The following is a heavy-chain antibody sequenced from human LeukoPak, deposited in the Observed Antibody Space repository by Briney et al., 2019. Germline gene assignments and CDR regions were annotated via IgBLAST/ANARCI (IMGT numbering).Heavy chain of an antibody. CDR3: AKDRAYDGSG. CDR1: GFMFSNYG. Sequence: GRSLRLSCAASGFMFSNYGMHWVRQAPGKGLEWVAVISSDGSISLYADSVKGRFTISRDDSKNTLYLQMNSLRAEDTALYHCAKDRAYDGSGWGQGTLVTVSS. J-gene: IGHJ4*02. V-gene: IGHV3-30*18. CDR2: ISSDGSIS. D-gene: IGHD3-22*01.